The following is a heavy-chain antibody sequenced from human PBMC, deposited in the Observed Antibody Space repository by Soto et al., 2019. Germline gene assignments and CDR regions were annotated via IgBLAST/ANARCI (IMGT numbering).Heavy chain of an antibody. CDR3: ARGRVMGGVDLNLYVMDV. J-gene: IGHJ6*02. D-gene: IGHD5-12*01. V-gene: IGHV3-30-3*01. CDR2: ISYDGNYK. CDR1: EFRFNKYA. Sequence: QVQLVESGGGVVQPGTSLSLSCAASEFRFNKYAIHWVRQAPGKGLEWVSSISYDGNYKYYADSVKGRFTISRDNSKNTLSLQMNSLRAEDTGVYYCARGRVMGGVDLNLYVMDVWGQGTTVTVSS.